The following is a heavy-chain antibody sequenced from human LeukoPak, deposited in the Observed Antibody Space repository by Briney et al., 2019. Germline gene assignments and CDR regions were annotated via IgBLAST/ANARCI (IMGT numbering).Heavy chain of an antibody. J-gene: IGHJ6*02. Sequence: PSETLSLTCGVSGGSFSGYYWSWIRQPPGKGLEWIGEINHIGGTYYNPSLKSRVTISVDTSKNQFSLKLSSVTAADTAVYYCASARDYYYYGMGVWGQGTTVTVSS. CDR3: ASARDYYYYGMGV. CDR2: INHIGGT. CDR1: GGSFSGYY. V-gene: IGHV4-34*01.